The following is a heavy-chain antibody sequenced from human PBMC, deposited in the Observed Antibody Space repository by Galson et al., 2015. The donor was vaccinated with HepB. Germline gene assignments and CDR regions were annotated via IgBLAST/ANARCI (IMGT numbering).Heavy chain of an antibody. Sequence: SCKASGYTFTSHAMHWVRQAPGQRLEWMGWINAGNGNTKYSQKFQGRVTITRDTSASTAYMELSSLRSEDTAVYCCARDSAGITMIYWGQGTLVTVSS. CDR2: INAGNGNT. D-gene: IGHD3-22*01. CDR1: GYTFTSHA. V-gene: IGHV1-3*01. J-gene: IGHJ4*02. CDR3: ARDSAGITMIY.